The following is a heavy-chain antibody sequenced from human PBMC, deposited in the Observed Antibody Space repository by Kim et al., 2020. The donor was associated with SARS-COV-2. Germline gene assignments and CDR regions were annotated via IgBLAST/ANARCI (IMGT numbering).Heavy chain of an antibody. Sequence: GGSRRLSCAASGITFSGSGMHWVRQAPGKGLEWVAVISYDGSNKNYADSVKGRFTISRDNSKTTLYLHMNSLRDEDTAGYYCEKDGKRGHGSGWYYYYYGMDVWGQGTTGPFSS. CDR1: GITFSGSG. D-gene: IGHD6-19*01. J-gene: IGHJ6*02. CDR3: EKDGKRGHGSGWYYYYYGMDV. CDR2: ISYDGSNK. V-gene: IGHV3-30*18.